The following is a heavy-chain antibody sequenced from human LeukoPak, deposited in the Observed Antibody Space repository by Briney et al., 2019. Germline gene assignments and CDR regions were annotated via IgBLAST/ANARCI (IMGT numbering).Heavy chain of an antibody. D-gene: IGHD2-15*01. CDR2: INHSGST. Sequence: MTSETLSLTCTVSGGSISSYYWSWIRQPAGKGLEWIGEINHSGSTNYNPSLKSRVTISVDTSKNQFSLKLSSVTAADTAVYYCARGEITYCSGGSCYSRHWFDPWGQGTLVTVSS. J-gene: IGHJ5*02. V-gene: IGHV4-34*01. CDR1: GGSISSYY. CDR3: ARGEITYCSGGSCYSRHWFDP.